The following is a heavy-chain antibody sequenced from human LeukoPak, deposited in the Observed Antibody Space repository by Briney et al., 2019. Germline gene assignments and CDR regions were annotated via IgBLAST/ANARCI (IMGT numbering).Heavy chain of an antibody. CDR1: GFTFSSYA. J-gene: IGHJ4*02. Sequence: PGGSLRLSCAASGFTFSSYAMHWVRQAPGKGLEWVAVISYDGSNKYYADSVKGRFTISRDNSKNTLYLQMNSLRAEDTAVYYCARDQEGSALPPLNFDYWGQGTLVTVSS. D-gene: IGHD3-10*01. V-gene: IGHV3-30-3*01. CDR2: ISYDGSNK. CDR3: ARDQEGSALPPLNFDY.